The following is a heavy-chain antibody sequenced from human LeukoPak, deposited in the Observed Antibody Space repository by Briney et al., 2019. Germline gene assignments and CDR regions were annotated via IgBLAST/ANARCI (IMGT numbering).Heavy chain of an antibody. CDR3: ARGGFTTMVRGVIITLDAFDI. Sequence: ASVKVSCKASVYSFTNYYLHWVRQAPGQGFEGMGIINPGGCTTTYAQKFQGRVTMPRDTSTSTVYMELSSLRSEETAVYYCARGGFTTMVRGVIITLDAFDIWGQGTMVTVSS. D-gene: IGHD3-10*01. V-gene: IGHV1-46*01. J-gene: IGHJ3*02. CDR2: INPGGCTT. CDR1: VYSFTNYY.